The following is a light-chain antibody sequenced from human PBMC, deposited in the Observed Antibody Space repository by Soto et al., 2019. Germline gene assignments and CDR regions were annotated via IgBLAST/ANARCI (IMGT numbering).Light chain of an antibody. CDR3: QQYNSYSPLT. V-gene: IGKV1-5*01. CDR2: SAS. Sequence: DIQMTQSPLSLSASVGDRVTITCRASQSISTWLAWYQQKPGKAPKLLIYSASVLESGVPSKFSGSGSGTEFTLTISSLQPDDFAAYYCQQYNSYSPLTFGQGTKVDIK. J-gene: IGKJ1*01. CDR1: QSISTW.